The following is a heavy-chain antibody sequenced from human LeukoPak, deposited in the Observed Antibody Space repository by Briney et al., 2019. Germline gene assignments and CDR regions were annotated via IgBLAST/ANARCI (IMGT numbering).Heavy chain of an antibody. CDR1: GFTFSSYS. J-gene: IGHJ4*02. D-gene: IGHD6-19*01. Sequence: PGGSLRLSCAASGFTFSSYSMNWVRQAPGKGLEWVSYISSSSSTIYYADSVKGRFTISRDNAKNSLYLQMNSLRAEDTAVYYCARAIAVAGISYWGQGTLVTVSS. CDR3: ARAIAVAGISY. V-gene: IGHV3-48*01. CDR2: ISSSSSTI.